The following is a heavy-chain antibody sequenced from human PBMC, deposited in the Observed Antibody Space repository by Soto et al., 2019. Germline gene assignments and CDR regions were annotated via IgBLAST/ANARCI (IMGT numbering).Heavy chain of an antibody. Sequence: EVQLLESGGGLVQPGGSLRVSCAASGFTVSSYAMSWVRQAPGKGLEWVSGISGSGGTRIYADSVKGRFAICRDNSKNKLYLQMNSLRVEDTAVYYCAMVSRDGSTSPDYWGQGTLVTVSS. CDR1: GFTVSSYA. CDR2: ISGSGGTR. CDR3: AMVSRDGSTSPDY. D-gene: IGHD2-2*01. V-gene: IGHV3-23*01. J-gene: IGHJ4*02.